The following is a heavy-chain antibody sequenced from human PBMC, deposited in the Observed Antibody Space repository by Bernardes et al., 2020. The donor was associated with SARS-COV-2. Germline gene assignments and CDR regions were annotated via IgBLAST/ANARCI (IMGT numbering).Heavy chain of an antibody. V-gene: IGHV4-61*01. CDR1: GGSVSSGSYY. J-gene: IGHJ6*02. CDR3: ARGELCSGGSCYSDFHYGMDV. CDR2: IYYSGST. D-gene: IGHD2-15*01. Sequence: SETLSLTCTVSGGSVSSGSYYWSWIRQPPGKGLEWIGYIYYSGSTNYNPSLKSRVTISVDTSKNQFSLKLSSVTAADTAVYYCARGELCSGGSCYSDFHYGMDVWGQGTTVTVSS.